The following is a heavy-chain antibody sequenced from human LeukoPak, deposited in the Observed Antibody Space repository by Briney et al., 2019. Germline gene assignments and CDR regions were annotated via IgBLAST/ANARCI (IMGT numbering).Heavy chain of an antibody. J-gene: IGHJ4*02. CDR3: ARDGGPGLPKLD. CDR2: IYYSGST. Sequence: TSETLSLTCTVSGGSISGSTYYWGWIRQPPGKGLEWIGSIYYSGSTYYNPSLKSRVSLSVDTSKNQFSLKLSSVTAADTAVYYCARDGGPGLPKLDWGQGTLVTVSS. CDR1: GGSISGSTYY. V-gene: IGHV4-39*07. D-gene: IGHD3-10*01.